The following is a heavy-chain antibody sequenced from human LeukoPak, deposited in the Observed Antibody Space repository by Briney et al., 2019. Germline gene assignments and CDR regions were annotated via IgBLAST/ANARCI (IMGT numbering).Heavy chain of an antibody. V-gene: IGHV3-30*18. CDR1: GFTFSSYG. J-gene: IGHJ4*02. D-gene: IGHD1-26*01. CDR3: AKKGATTEDFDY. Sequence: GGSLRLSCAASGFTFSSYGMHWVRRAPGKGLEWVAVISYDGSNKYYADSVKGRFTISRDNSKNTLYLQMNSLRAEDTAVYYCAKKGATTEDFDYWGQGTLVTVSS. CDR2: ISYDGSNK.